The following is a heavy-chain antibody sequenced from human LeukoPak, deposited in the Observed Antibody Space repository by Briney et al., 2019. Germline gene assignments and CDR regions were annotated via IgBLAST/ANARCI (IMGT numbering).Heavy chain of an antibody. V-gene: IGHV3-23*01. D-gene: IGHD3/OR15-3a*01. Sequence: GGSLRLSCAASGFTFSSYAMSWVRQAPGKGLEWVSAISGSDGSTYYADSVKGRFTISRDNSKNTLYLQMNSLRAEDTAVYYCAKAKGGLWTHDDYWGQGTLVTVSS. CDR3: AKAKGGLWTHDDY. CDR1: GFTFSSYA. J-gene: IGHJ4*02. CDR2: ISGSDGST.